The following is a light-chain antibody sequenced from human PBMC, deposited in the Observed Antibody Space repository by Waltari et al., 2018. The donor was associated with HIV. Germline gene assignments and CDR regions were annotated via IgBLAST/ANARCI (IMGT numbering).Light chain of an antibody. CDR3: SSYKTDSRVV. Sequence: QSALTQPASVSGSPGQSITISCTGTSSDVGGYNYVSWYQQHPGKVPKLMIYDVRDRPAGVANRFAGSKSGNTASLTISGLQAEDEADYYCSSYKTDSRVVFGGGTKVTVL. J-gene: IGLJ2*01. CDR2: DVR. CDR1: SSDVGGYNY. V-gene: IGLV2-14*03.